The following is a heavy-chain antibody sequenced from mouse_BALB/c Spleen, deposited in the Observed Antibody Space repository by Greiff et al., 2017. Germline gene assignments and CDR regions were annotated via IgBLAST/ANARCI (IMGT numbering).Heavy chain of an antibody. CDR2: IHYSGST. V-gene: IGHV3-1*02. Sequence: DVKLQESGPDLVKPSQSLSLTCTVTGYSITSGYSWHWIRQFPGNKLEWMGYIHYSGSTNYNPSLKSRISITRDTSKNQFFLQLNSVTTEDTATYYCARYLERSLLRHAMDYWGQGTSVTVSS. D-gene: IGHD1-2*01. CDR3: ARYLERSLLRHAMDY. J-gene: IGHJ4*01. CDR1: GYSITSGYS.